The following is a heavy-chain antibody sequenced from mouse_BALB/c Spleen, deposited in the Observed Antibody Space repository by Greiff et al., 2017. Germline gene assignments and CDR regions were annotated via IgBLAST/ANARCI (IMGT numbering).Heavy chain of an antibody. CDR2: ISSGSSTI. Sequence: VQLKESGGGLVQPGGSRKLSCAASGFTFSSFGMHWVRQAPEKGLEWVAYISSGSSTIYYADTVKGRFTISRDNPKNTLFLQMTSLRSEDTAMYYCARPPYYYGSSYWYFDVWGAGTTVTVSS. CDR3: ARPPYYYGSSYWYFDV. D-gene: IGHD1-1*01. V-gene: IGHV5-17*02. CDR1: GFTFSSFG. J-gene: IGHJ1*01.